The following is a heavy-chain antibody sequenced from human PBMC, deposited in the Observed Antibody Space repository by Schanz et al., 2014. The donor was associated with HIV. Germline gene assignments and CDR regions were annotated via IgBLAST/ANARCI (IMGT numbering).Heavy chain of an antibody. CDR2: ISGSGVNT. Sequence: EVQLLESGGGLVQPGGSLRLSCAASGFTFSTYAMSWVRQAPGKGLEWVSAISGSGVNTYYADSVKGRFTISRDNAKNTLYLQMKSLRAEDTAVYYCARETVNYYYGMDVWGQGTTVTVSS. V-gene: IGHV3-23*01. D-gene: IGHD4-4*01. CDR3: ARETVNYYYGMDV. J-gene: IGHJ6*02. CDR1: GFTFSTYA.